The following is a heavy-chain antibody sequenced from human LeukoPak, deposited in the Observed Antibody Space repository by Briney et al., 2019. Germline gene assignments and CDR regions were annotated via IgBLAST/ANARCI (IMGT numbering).Heavy chain of an antibody. D-gene: IGHD7-27*01. CDR3: ARDSPWGGRAFDI. J-gene: IGHJ3*02. Sequence: PGGSPRLSCAASGFTFSRYWMSWVRQAPGKGLEWIGYIYYSGSTNYNPSLKSRVTISVDTSKDQFSLKLSSVTAADTAVYYCARDSPWGGRAFDIWGQGTMVTVSS. V-gene: IGHV4-59*01. CDR1: GFTFSRYW. CDR2: IYYSGST.